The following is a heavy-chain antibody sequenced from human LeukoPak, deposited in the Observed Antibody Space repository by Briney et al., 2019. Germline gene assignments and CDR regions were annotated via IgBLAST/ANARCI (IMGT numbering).Heavy chain of an antibody. CDR1: GLRFTSYW. J-gene: IGHJ4*02. CDR3: ATTFSYCGDGTCKL. V-gene: IGHV3-7*01. D-gene: IGHD2-15*01. Sequence: PGGSLRLSCAASGLRFTSYWMSWVRQAPGKGLEWVANINQGGNTVNYVDSVKGRVSISRDNANNALFLQMHSLRFEDTAIYYCATTFSYCGDGTCKLGGQGAQVTVSS. CDR2: INQGGNTV.